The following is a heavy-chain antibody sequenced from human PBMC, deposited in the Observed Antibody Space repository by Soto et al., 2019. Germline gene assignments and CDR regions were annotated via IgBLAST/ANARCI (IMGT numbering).Heavy chain of an antibody. D-gene: IGHD2-21*01. Sequence: GGSLRLSCAASGFIFSDFAMSWVRQTPGKGLEWVSAVSVYGGSTHYSDAVKGRFTISRDNSRDTLFLQMNSLRAEDTAVYYCARRPAGDSHWYFDLWGRGTLVNVSS. V-gene: IGHV3-23*01. CDR1: GFIFSDFA. CDR2: VSVYGGST. CDR3: ARRPAGDSHWYFDL. J-gene: IGHJ2*01.